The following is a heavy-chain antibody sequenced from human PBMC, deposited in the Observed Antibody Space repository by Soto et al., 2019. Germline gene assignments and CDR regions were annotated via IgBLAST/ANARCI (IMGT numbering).Heavy chain of an antibody. CDR2: MSHSGGT. J-gene: IGHJ3*02. V-gene: IGHV4-34*01. Sequence: PSETLSLTCAVYGGFVSSGSYYWSWFRQPPGKGLEWIGEMSHSGGTHFNPSLKSRVTISVDTSKNQFSLRMSSVTAADTALYYCARVERGTVTTVVDAFDIWGPGTMVTVSS. D-gene: IGHD1-1*01. CDR1: GGFVSSGSYY. CDR3: ARVERGTVTTVVDAFDI.